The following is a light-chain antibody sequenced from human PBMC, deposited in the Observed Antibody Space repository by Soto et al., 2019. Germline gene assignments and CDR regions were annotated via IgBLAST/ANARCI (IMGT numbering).Light chain of an antibody. V-gene: IGKV1-5*01. J-gene: IGKJ5*01. Sequence: DFRMTQSPSTLSASVGDRVTISCRASQSISRWLALYQQKPGRAPKLLIYDVSSLKSGVPSRFSGSGSGTEFTLTISSLQPDDFATYYCQQYNSYSITFGQGTRLEI. CDR3: QQYNSYSIT. CDR2: DVS. CDR1: QSISRW.